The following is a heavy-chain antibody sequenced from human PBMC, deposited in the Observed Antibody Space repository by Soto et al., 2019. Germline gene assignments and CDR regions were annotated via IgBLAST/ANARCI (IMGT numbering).Heavy chain of an antibody. Sequence: QVQLVESGGGVVQPGRSLRVSCAASGFTFSSHGMHWVRQAPGKGLECVAVIWYDGSNKYYGESVKGRFIISRDNSKNTVDLQMNSLRAEDTAIYYCARWGPDKVLDYWGQGTLVTVSS. CDR1: GFTFSSHG. J-gene: IGHJ4*02. V-gene: IGHV3-33*01. CDR2: IWYDGSNK. D-gene: IGHD3-16*01. CDR3: ARWGPDKVLDY.